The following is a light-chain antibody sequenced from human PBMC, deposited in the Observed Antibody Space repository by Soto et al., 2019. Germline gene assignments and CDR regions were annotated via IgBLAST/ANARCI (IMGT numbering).Light chain of an antibody. CDR2: GAS. CDR3: QQYGSSGT. V-gene: IGKV3-20*01. J-gene: IGKJ1*01. Sequence: EIVLTQSPGTLSLSPGERATLSCRASQSVSNNYLAWYQQKPGRAPRLLIYGASNRATGIQDRFSGSGSGTDFTLTISRLEPEDFAVYYCQQYGSSGTFGQGTKVDIK. CDR1: QSVSNNY.